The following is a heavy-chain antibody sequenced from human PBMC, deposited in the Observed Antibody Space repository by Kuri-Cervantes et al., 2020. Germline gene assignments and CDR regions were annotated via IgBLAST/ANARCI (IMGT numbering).Heavy chain of an antibody. D-gene: IGHD5-12*01. V-gene: IGHV3-23*01. J-gene: IGHJ4*02. CDR1: GFTFSSYA. CDR3: AKGLGSGSNYFDY. CDR2: VSGSGGST. Sequence: GGSLRLSCAASGFTFSSYAMSWVRQAPGKGLEWVSGVSGSGGSTYYADSVKGRFTISRDNSKNTLYLQMNSLRAEDTAVYYCAKGLGSGSNYFDYWGQGTLVTVSS.